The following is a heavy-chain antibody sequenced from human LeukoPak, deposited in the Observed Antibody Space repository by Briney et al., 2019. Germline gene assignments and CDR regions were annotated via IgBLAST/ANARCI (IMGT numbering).Heavy chain of an antibody. J-gene: IGHJ4*02. D-gene: IGHD6-19*01. CDR2: IMQDGIEK. CDR1: GFTFSSYW. Sequence: GGSLRLSCAASGFTFSSYWMSWVRQAPGKGLEWVANIMQDGIEKYYVDSVKGRFTISRDNAKNSLYLQMNSLRAEDTAVYYCASGWYSDYWGQGILVTVSS. CDR3: ASGWYSDY. V-gene: IGHV3-7*02.